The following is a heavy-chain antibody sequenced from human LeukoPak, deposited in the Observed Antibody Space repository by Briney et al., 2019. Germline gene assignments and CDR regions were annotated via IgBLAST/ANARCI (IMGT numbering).Heavy chain of an antibody. V-gene: IGHV3-21*06. J-gene: IGHJ3*01. CDR2: ISGDSTYI. D-gene: IGHD3-10*01. CDR3: ARRATDASFSFFDV. CDR1: GFTFSSFP. Sequence: GGSLRPSCAASGFTFSSFPMHWVRQIPGERPEWVSSISGDSTYIYYADSVKGRFTISRDNTNNSLFLQMNSLRAEDTATYFCARRATDASFSFFDVWGQGTMVTVSS.